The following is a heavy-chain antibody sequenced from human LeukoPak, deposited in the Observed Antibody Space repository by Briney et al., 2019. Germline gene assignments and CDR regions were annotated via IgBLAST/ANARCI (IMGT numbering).Heavy chain of an antibody. D-gene: IGHD6-6*01. Sequence: SETLSLTCAVYGGSFSGYYWSWIRQPPGKGLEWIGEINHSGSTNYNPSLKSRVTISVDTSKNQFSLKLSSVTAADTAVYYCAREYSSSSRVWFDPWGQGTLVTVSS. CDR1: GGSFSGYY. J-gene: IGHJ5*02. CDR2: INHSGST. V-gene: IGHV4-34*01. CDR3: AREYSSSSRVWFDP.